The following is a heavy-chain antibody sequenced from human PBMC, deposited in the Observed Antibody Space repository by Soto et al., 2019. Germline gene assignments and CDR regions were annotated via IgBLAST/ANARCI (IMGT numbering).Heavy chain of an antibody. CDR3: ASPSKGYYGHGDYYGMDV. CDR2: IYHRGTS. J-gene: IGHJ6*02. Sequence: SETLSLTCTVSGGSISSGAYSWSWIRLPPGKRLEWIGYIYHRGTSHYNPSLKSRVTISVDTSKNQFSLKLISVTASDTAVYYCASPSKGYYGHGDYYGMDVWGPGTTVTVSS. V-gene: IGHV4-30-2*01. D-gene: IGHD1-26*01. CDR1: GGSISSGAYS.